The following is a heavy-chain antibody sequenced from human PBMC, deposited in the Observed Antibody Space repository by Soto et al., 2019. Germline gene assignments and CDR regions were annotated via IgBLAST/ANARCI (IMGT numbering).Heavy chain of an antibody. V-gene: IGHV3-74*01. CDR1: GFSSSSYW. J-gene: IGHJ5*02. CDR3: ARGDMVYESADGAWFDP. Sequence: PGGSLRLSCAASGFSSSSYWLHWVRQAPGKGLVWVSRINSDGSTTGYADSVKGRFTISRDNAQNTLYLQMSSLRAADTAVYYCARGDMVYESADGAWFDPWGQGTLVTVSS. D-gene: IGHD2-8*01. CDR2: INSDGSTT.